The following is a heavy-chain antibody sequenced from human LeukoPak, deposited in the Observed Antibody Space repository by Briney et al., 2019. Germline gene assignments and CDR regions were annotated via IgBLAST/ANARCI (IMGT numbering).Heavy chain of an antibody. D-gene: IGHD3-3*01. V-gene: IGHV3-7*01. Sequence: GGSLRLSCAASGFTFSSYWMSWVRQAPGKGLEWVANIKQDGSEKYYVDSVKGRFTISRDNAKNSLYLQMNSLRAEDTAVYYCARGLLYYDFWSGYYLFDYWGQGTLVTVSS. CDR2: IKQDGSEK. J-gene: IGHJ4*02. CDR1: GFTFSSYW. CDR3: ARGLLYYDFWSGYYLFDY.